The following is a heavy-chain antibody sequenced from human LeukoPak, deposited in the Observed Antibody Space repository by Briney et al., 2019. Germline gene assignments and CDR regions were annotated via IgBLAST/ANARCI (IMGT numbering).Heavy chain of an antibody. CDR2: ISYSGST. Sequence: SSETLSLTCTVSGGSISNYYWSWIRQSPGKGLEWIGYISYSGSTNYNPSLKSRLTISVDTSKNQFSLRLSSVTAADTAVYYCARHSSDFWSGYYTNYYGVDVWGRGTTVTVSS. J-gene: IGHJ6*02. CDR3: ARHSSDFWSGYYTNYYGVDV. D-gene: IGHD3-3*01. CDR1: GGSISNYY. V-gene: IGHV4-59*08.